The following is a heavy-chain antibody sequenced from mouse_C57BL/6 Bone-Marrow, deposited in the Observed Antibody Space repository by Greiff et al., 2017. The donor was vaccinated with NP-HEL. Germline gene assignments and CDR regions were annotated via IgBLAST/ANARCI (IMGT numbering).Heavy chain of an antibody. CDR2: IDPENGDT. D-gene: IGHD3-2*01. J-gene: IGHJ2*01. CDR1: GFNIKDDY. V-gene: IGHV14-4*01. Sequence: VQLKQSGAELVRPGASVKLSCTASGFNIKDDYMHWVKQRPEQGLEWIGWIDPENGDTEYASKFQGKATITADTSSNTAYLQLSSLTSEDTAVYYCTPRQPFDYWGQGTTLTVSS. CDR3: TPRQPFDY.